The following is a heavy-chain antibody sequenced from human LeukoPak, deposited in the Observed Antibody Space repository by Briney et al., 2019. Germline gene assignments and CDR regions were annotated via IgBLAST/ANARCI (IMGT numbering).Heavy chain of an antibody. J-gene: IGHJ6*02. CDR3: ARVGYYYYGMDV. CDR2: INSDGSST. V-gene: IGHV3-74*01. CDR1: GFTFSSYW. Sequence: SGGSLRLSCAASGFTFSSYWMHWVRQAPGKGLVWVSRINSDGSSTSCADSVKGRFTISRDNAKNTLYLQMNSLRAEDTAVYYCARVGYYYYGMDVWGQGTTVTVSS.